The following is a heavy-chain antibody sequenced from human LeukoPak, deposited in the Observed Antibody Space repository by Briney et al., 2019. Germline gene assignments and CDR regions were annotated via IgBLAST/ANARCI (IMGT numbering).Heavy chain of an antibody. J-gene: IGHJ1*01. CDR3: PRDTGGGYDYDRWGYDAKHFQH. D-gene: IGHD3-22*01. CDR2: INPNSGGT. V-gene: IGHV1-2*02. Sequence: SSVKVSCKASGYIFSSYYMHWVRQAPRQGIEWVGWINPNSGGTNYLQKFQGRGTMTRDTSISTAYMELGRLRSDDTAVYYCPRDTGGGYDYDRWGYDAKHFQHWGQGTLVSVSS. CDR1: GYIFSSYY.